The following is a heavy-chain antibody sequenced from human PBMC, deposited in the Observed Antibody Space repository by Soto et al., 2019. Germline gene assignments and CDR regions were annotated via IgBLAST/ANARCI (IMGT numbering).Heavy chain of an antibody. Sequence: ASVKVSCKASGYTFTSYGISWVRQAPGQGLEWMGWISAYNGNTNYAQKLQGRVTMTTDTSTSTAYMELRSLRSDDTAVYYCARSVPNYYDSSPRPFDSWGQRTMVTVSS. CDR3: ARSVPNYYDSSPRPFDS. CDR1: GYTFTSYG. CDR2: ISAYNGNT. V-gene: IGHV1-18*01. J-gene: IGHJ3*02. D-gene: IGHD3-22*01.